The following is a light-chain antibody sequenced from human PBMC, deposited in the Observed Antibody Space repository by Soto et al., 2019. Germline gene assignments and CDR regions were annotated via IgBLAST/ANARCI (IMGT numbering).Light chain of an antibody. V-gene: IGKV1-9*01. CDR3: QQSHSSPRT. J-gene: IGKJ1*01. CDR2: DAS. CDR1: QDSTKY. Sequence: IQLTQSPSSLSASVGDRVTITCRASQDSTKYLAWYQQKPGKAPNLLIYDASTLNSGVTSRFSGGGSGTTFTLTINRVQPEDFVIYYCQQSHSSPRTFGQGTTV.